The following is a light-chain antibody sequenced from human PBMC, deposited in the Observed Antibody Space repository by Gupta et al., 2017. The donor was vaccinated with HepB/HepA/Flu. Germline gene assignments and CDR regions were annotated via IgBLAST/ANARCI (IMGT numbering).Light chain of an antibody. CDR1: SSNIGSNY. J-gene: IGLJ1*01. CDR3: AAWGV. CDR2: RNN. Sequence: QSVLTQPPSASGPPGQRVTISCSGSSSNIGSNYVYWYQQLPGTAPKLLSYRNNQRPSGVPDRFSGSKSGTSASLAISGLRSEDEADYYCAAWGVFGTGTKVTVL. V-gene: IGLV1-47*01.